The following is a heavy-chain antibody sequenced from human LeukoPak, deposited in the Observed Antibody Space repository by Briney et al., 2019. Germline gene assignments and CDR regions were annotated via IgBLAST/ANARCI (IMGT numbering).Heavy chain of an antibody. Sequence: GASVKVSCKTSGYTFSEYSIHWVRQAPGQGLEWMGWIKPTSGDTEYAQRFQGRVTLTRDTSSSAVYMELSRMTSDDTAVYYCARKNLGLSDTWYYNFYGLDVWGRGNTITVSS. J-gene: IGHJ6*02. V-gene: IGHV1-2*02. CDR1: GYTFSEYS. D-gene: IGHD1-26*01. CDR2: IKPTSGDT. CDR3: ARKNLGLSDTWYYNFYGLDV.